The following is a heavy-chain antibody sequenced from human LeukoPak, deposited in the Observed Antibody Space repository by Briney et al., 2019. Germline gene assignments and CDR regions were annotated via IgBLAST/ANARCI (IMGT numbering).Heavy chain of an antibody. D-gene: IGHD3-9*01. CDR3: ARNYDILTGYPVFGY. CDR1: GFIFSGYS. J-gene: IGHJ4*02. V-gene: IGHV3-21*01. CDR2: ISSSRSDI. Sequence: GSLRLSCAASGFIFSGYSMNWVRQAPGKGLEWVSSISSSRSDIYYADSVKGRFTISRDNAKNSLYLQMNSLRAEDTAVYYCARNYDILTGYPVFGYWGQGTLVTVSS.